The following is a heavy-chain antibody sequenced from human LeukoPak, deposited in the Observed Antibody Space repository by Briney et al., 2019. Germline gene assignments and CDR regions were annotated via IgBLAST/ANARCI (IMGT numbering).Heavy chain of an antibody. V-gene: IGHV3-30*03. CDR1: GFTFSRYG. Sequence: GGSLRLSCAASGFTFSRYGMHWVRQAPGKGLERVAVISYDGSNKYYADSVKGRFTISRDNSKNTLYLQMNSLRAEDTAVYYCATTSDTGIAVAGTPFDYWGQGTLVTVSS. J-gene: IGHJ4*02. CDR2: ISYDGSNK. D-gene: IGHD6-19*01. CDR3: ATTSDTGIAVAGTPFDY.